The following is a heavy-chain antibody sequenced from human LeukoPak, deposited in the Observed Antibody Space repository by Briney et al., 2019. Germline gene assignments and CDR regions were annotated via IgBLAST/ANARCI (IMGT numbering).Heavy chain of an antibody. J-gene: IGHJ4*02. CDR3: ARGSGYCTNGVCSLYYFDY. D-gene: IGHD2-8*01. CDR2: INQSGRT. Sequence: SGTLSLTCAVYGVSLCSLYCSWSAQPPGKGLEGRGEINQSGRTNYKPSPKRRVTISVDTYKNQFSLKLSSVTAADTAVYYCARGSGYCTNGVCSLYYFDYWGQGTLVTVSS. V-gene: IGHV4-34*01. CDR1: GVSLCSLY.